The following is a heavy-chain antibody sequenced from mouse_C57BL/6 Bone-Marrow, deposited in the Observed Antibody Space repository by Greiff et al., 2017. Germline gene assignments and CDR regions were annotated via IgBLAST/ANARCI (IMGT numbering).Heavy chain of an antibody. D-gene: IGHD1-1*01. V-gene: IGHV1-81*01. CDR3: AFITTVGGLFFDY. CDR1: GYTFTSYG. CDR2: IYPRSGNT. J-gene: IGHJ2*01. Sequence: QVQLQQSGAELARPGASVKLSCKASGYTFTSYGISWVKQRTGQGLEWIGEIYPRSGNTYYNEKFKGKATLTADKSSSTAYMALRSLTSEDSAVYFCAFITTVGGLFFDYWGQGTTLTVSS.